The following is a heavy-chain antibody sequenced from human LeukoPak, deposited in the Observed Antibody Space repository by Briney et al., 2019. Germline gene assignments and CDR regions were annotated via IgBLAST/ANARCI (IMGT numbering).Heavy chain of an antibody. CDR3: ARDRLHAAHFDY. V-gene: IGHV1-46*01. CDR2: INPSGGST. D-gene: IGHD2-15*01. CDR1: GYTFTSYY. Sequence: ASVKVSCKASGYTFTSYYMHWVRQAPGQGLEWMGIINPSGGSTSYAQKFQGRVTMTRDTSTSTVYMELSNLRSEDTAVYYCARDRLHAAHFDYWGQGTLVTVSS. J-gene: IGHJ4*02.